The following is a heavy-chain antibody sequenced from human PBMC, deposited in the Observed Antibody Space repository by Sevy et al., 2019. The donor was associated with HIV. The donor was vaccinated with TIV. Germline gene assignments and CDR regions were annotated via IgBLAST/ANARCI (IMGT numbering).Heavy chain of an antibody. V-gene: IGHV3-33*01. CDR2: IWYDGTNR. CDR1: GFSISGYG. J-gene: IGHJ4*02. D-gene: IGHD6-19*01. CDR3: AREDIRVAGIGYYFHS. Sequence: GGSLRLSCAASGFSISGYGMHWVRQAPGKGLEWVAVIWYDGTNREYAYSVKGRFTISRDNSKNTLYLKMNSLRVEDTAVYYCAREDIRVAGIGYYFHSWGQGTLVTVSS.